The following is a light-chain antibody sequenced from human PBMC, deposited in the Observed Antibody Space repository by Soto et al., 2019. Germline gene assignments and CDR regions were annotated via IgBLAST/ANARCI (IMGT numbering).Light chain of an antibody. CDR2: DAS. Sequence: QSALTQPASVSGSPGQSITISCTGTSSDVGGYDYVSWYQHHPGKAPKLMIYDASNRPSGVSNRFSGSKSGNTASLTISGLQAEDEADYYCNSYTSTSTPYVFGPGTKVTVL. V-gene: IGLV2-14*01. CDR3: NSYTSTSTPYV. CDR1: SSDVGGYDY. J-gene: IGLJ1*01.